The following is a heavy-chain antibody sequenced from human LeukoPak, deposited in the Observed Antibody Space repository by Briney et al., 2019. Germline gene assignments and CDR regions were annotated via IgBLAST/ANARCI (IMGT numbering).Heavy chain of an antibody. Sequence: PGGSLRLSCAASGFTFSSYGMSWVRQAPGKGLEWVSAISGSGGSTYYADSVKGRFTISRDNSKTTLYLQMNSLRAEDTAVYYCAKTYGSGSYGYFGYMDVWGKGTTVTISS. CDR3: AKTYGSGSYGYFGYMDV. CDR2: ISGSGGST. CDR1: GFTFSSYG. V-gene: IGHV3-23*01. D-gene: IGHD3-10*01. J-gene: IGHJ6*04.